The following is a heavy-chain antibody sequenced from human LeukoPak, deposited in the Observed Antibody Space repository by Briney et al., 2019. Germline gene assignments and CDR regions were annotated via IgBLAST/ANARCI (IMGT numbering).Heavy chain of an antibody. CDR3: ARDRDWYSFDS. V-gene: IGHV3-7*03. CDR1: GFTFSSYW. Sequence: GRSLRLSCTASGFTFSSYWMDWVRQAPGKGLEWVANIKQDGSEKYYVDSVKGRFTISRDNAKNSLYLQMNSLRAEDTAVYYCARDRDWYSFDSWDQGTLVTVSS. D-gene: IGHD6-19*01. J-gene: IGHJ4*02. CDR2: IKQDGSEK.